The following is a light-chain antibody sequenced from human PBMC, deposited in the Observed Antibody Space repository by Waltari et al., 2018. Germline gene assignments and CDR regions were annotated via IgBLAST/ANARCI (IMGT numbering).Light chain of an antibody. CDR1: QSVRSNY. V-gene: IGKV3-20*01. CDR3: QQYSSSPRT. J-gene: IGKJ1*01. CDR2: GAS. Sequence: EIVLTQSPGTLSLSPGEGATLSCSASQSVRSNYLAWYPQKPGQAPRLPIYGASLRATGIPDRFSGSGSGTDFSLIISRLEPEDFVVYYCQQYSSSPRTFCQGTKVEIK.